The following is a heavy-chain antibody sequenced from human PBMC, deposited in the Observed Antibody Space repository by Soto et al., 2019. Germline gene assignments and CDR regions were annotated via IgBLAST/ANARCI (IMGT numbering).Heavy chain of an antibody. D-gene: IGHD1-26*01. CDR1: GGSISSYY. CDR3: ARDVAQYAGRTVGATTDWFDP. V-gene: IGHV4-4*07. Sequence: SETLSLTCTVSGGSISSYYWSWIRQPAGKGLEWIGRIYTSGSTNYNPSLKSRVTMSVDTSKNQFSLKLSSVTAADTAVYYCARDVAQYAGRTVGATTDWFDPWGQGTLVTVSS. CDR2: IYTSGST. J-gene: IGHJ5*02.